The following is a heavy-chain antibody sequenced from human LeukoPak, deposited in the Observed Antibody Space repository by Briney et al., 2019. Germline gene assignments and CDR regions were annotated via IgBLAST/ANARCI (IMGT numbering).Heavy chain of an antibody. Sequence: ASVTXSCKASGYTFTSYDINWVRQATGQGLEWMGWMNPNSGNTGYAQKFQGRVTLTRNTSISTAYMELSSLRSEDTAVYYCARGRDLNWNYQGTPLYYFDYWGQGTLVTVSS. J-gene: IGHJ4*02. V-gene: IGHV1-8*01. D-gene: IGHD1-7*01. CDR2: MNPNSGNT. CDR3: ARGRDLNWNYQGTPLYYFDY. CDR1: GYTFTSYD.